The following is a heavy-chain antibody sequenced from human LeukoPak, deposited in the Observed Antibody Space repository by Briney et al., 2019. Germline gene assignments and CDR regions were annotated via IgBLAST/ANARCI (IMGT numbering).Heavy chain of an antibody. V-gene: IGHV3-23*01. CDR1: GFTFSSYA. J-gene: IGHJ4*02. D-gene: IGHD5-24*01. CDR2: ITGGGGST. Sequence: GESLKISCAASGFTFSSYAMSWVRQAPGKGLEWVSGITGGGGSTYYADSVKGRFTISRDNSKNTLYLQMNSLRAEDTAIYYCTNLPVGMAAIWADHWGQGTLVTVSS. CDR3: TNLPVGMAAIWADH.